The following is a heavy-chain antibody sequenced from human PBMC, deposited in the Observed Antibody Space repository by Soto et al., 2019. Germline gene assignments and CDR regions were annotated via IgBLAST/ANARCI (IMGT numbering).Heavy chain of an antibody. Sequence: SGPTLVNPTQTLTLTCTFSGFSLSTSGMCVSWIRQPPGKALEWLALIDWDDDKYYSTSLKTRLTISKDTSKNQVVLTMTNMDPVDTATYYCARRTYYYDRSGYYPLFDYWGQGTLVTVSS. CDR3: ARRTYYYDRSGYYPLFDY. CDR1: GFSLSTSGMC. D-gene: IGHD3-22*01. CDR2: IDWDDDK. V-gene: IGHV2-70*01. J-gene: IGHJ4*02.